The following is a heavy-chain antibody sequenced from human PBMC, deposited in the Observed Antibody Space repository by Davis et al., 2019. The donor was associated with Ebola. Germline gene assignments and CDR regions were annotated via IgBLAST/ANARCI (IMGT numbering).Heavy chain of an antibody. CDR1: GGTFSSYA. V-gene: IGHV1-69*05. Sequence: SVKVSCKASGGTFSSYAISWVRQAPGQGLEWMGGIIPIFGTANYAQKFQGRVTMTRDTSISTAYMELSRLRSDDTAVYYCALLPYTNPVDYWGQGTLVTVSS. J-gene: IGHJ4*02. D-gene: IGHD1-26*01. CDR3: ALLPYTNPVDY. CDR2: IIPIFGTA.